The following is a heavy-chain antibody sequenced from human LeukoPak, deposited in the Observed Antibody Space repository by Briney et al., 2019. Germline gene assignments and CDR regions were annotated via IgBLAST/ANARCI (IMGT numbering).Heavy chain of an antibody. CDR2: IYTSGST. CDR3: ARVRGDKRYYYYYYMDV. D-gene: IGHD2-21*02. V-gene: IGHV4-61*02. CDR1: GGSISSGSYY. J-gene: IGHJ6*03. Sequence: SETLSLTCTVSGGSISSGSYYWSWIRQPAGKGLEWIGRIYTSGSTNYNPSLKSRVTISVDTSKNQFSLKLSSVTAADTAVYYCARVRGDKRYYYYYYMDVWGKGTTVTVSS.